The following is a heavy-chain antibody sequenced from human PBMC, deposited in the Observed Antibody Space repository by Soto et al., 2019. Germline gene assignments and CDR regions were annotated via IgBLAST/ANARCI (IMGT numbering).Heavy chain of an antibody. CDR2: MFADGRT. J-gene: IGHJ4*02. D-gene: IGHD2-8*02. CDR1: GLTVSTEY. V-gene: IGHV3-66*01. CDR3: ESVISSGH. Sequence: EVLLVESGGDLVQPGGSLRLSCAASGLTVSTEYRTWLMAWIRQAPGRGLEWVSMMFADGRTFYADAVKGSFTISRDISKSTLYLKMSGIRAEVTAVYHCESVISSGHWGQGALVTVSS.